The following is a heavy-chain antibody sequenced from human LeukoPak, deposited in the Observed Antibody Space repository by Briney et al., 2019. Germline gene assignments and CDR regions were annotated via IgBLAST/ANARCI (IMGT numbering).Heavy chain of an antibody. D-gene: IGHD2-2*01. Sequence: SETLSLTCGVYDGSFGGYHWNWIRQPPGKRLEWIGEITYGGTTNYNPSLRSRVTMSVDTSKKQISLKLTSVTAADTAVYYCVRGRYCSSATCYDWFDPWGPGTHVSVSS. CDR1: DGSFGGYH. CDR3: VRGRYCSSATCYDWFDP. CDR2: ITYGGTT. V-gene: IGHV4-34*01. J-gene: IGHJ5*02.